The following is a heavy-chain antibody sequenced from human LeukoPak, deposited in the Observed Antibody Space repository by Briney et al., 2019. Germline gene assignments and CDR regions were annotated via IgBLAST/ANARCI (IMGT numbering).Heavy chain of an antibody. CDR2: ISGSGGST. V-gene: IGHV3-23*01. CDR3: AKVVGATTRGYFDY. D-gene: IGHD1-26*01. Sequence: GGSLRLSCAASGFTFSSYAMSWVRQAPGKGLEWVSTISGSGGSTYYADSVKGRFTISRDNSKNTLYLQMNSLRAEDTAVCYCAKVVGATTRGYFDYWGQGTLVTVSS. CDR1: GFTFSSYA. J-gene: IGHJ4*02.